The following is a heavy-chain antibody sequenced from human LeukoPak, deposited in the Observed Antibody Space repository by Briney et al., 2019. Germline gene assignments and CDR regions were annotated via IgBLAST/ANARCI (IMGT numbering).Heavy chain of an antibody. D-gene: IGHD4-11*01. V-gene: IGHV3-30*18. CDR2: ISFDGSNK. J-gene: IGHJ4*02. CDR3: AKDGAYINYQYYFDS. Sequence: PGGSLRLSCAASGFSFSDYGIHWVRQAPGKGLEWVAVISFDGSNKYYADSVKGRFTISRDNSKTTLSLQMNSLRVEDTAVYYCAKDGAYINYQYYFDSWGREPWSPSPQ. CDR1: GFSFSDYG.